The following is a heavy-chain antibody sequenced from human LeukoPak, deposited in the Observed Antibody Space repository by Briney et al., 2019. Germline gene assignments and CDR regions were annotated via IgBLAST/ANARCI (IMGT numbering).Heavy chain of an antibody. V-gene: IGHV3-74*01. CDR3: TRDPRNLGLDP. D-gene: IGHD1-26*01. CDR2: SNGDGSNT. CDR1: GFTLRNYW. Sequence: GGSLRLSCAAFGFTLRNYWMYWVRQAPGKGLVWVSRSNGDGSNTNYADSVKGRFTMSRDNAKNTVYLQMISLRGDDTAVYYCTRDPRNLGLDPWGQGTLVTVSS. J-gene: IGHJ5*02.